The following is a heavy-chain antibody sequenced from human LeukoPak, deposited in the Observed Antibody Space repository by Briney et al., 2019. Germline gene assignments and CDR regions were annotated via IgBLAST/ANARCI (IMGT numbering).Heavy chain of an antibody. J-gene: IGHJ3*02. V-gene: IGHV3-30-3*01. CDR3: ARAMVQGAFDI. Sequence: PGGSLRLSCAASGFTFSSYAMHWVRQAPGKGLEWVAVISYDGSNKYYADSVKGRFTIPRDNSKNSLYLQMNSLRAEDTAVYYCARAMVQGAFDIWGQGTMVTVSS. CDR2: ISYDGSNK. CDR1: GFTFSSYA. D-gene: IGHD3-10*01.